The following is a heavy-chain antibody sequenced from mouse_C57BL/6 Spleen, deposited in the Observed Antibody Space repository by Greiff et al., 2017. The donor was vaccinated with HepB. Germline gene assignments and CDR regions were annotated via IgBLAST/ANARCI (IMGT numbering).Heavy chain of an antibody. D-gene: IGHD2-13*01. V-gene: IGHV1-82*01. CDR2: IYPGDGDT. CDR3: ARSGDYSFFDY. CDR1: GYAFSSSW. J-gene: IGHJ2*01. Sequence: LVESGPELVKPGASVKISCKASGYAFSSSWMNWVKQRPGKGLEWIGRIYPGDGDTNYNGKFKGKATLTADKSSSTAYMQLSSLTSEDSAVYFCARSGDYSFFDYWGQGTTLTVSS.